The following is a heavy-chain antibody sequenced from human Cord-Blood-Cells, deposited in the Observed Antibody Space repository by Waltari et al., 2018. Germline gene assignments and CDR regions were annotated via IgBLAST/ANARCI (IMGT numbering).Heavy chain of an antibody. V-gene: IGHV4-59*01. CDR1: GGPISSYY. Sequence: QVQLQESGPGLVKPSETLSLTCTVSGGPISSYYWSWIRQPPGKGLEWIGYIYSSGSTNYNPSLKSRVTISVDTSKNQFSLKLSSVTAADTAVYYCAREGGLGILPDYWGQGTLVTVSS. J-gene: IGHJ4*02. CDR2: IYSSGST. D-gene: IGHD7-27*01. CDR3: AREGGLGILPDY.